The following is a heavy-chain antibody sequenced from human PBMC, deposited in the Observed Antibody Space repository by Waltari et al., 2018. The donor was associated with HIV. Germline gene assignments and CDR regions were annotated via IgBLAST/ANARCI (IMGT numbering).Heavy chain of an antibody. CDR2: ISSSSSTI. CDR1: GFTFTSYG. J-gene: IGHJ4*02. V-gene: IGHV3-48*01. CDR3: ARETYYYDSSGPYFDY. D-gene: IGHD3-22*01. Sequence: EVQLVESGGGVVQPGGSLRLSCAASGFTFTSYGMNWVRQAPGKGLEWVSFISSSSSTIYYADSVKGRFTISRDNAKNSLYLQMNSLRAEDTAVYYCARETYYYDSSGPYFDYWGQGTLVTVSS.